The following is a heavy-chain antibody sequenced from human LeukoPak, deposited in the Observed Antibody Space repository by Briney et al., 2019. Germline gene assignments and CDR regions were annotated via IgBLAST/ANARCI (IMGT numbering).Heavy chain of an antibody. Sequence: GASVKVSCKASGYTFTSYGISWVRQAPGQGLEWMGWISAYNGNTNYAQKLQGRVTMTTDTSTSTAYMELRSLRSDDTAVYYCASGYYDSSPSDGFDYWGQGNLVTVSS. CDR2: ISAYNGNT. V-gene: IGHV1-18*01. D-gene: IGHD3-22*01. CDR1: GYTFTSYG. J-gene: IGHJ4*02. CDR3: ASGYYDSSPSDGFDY.